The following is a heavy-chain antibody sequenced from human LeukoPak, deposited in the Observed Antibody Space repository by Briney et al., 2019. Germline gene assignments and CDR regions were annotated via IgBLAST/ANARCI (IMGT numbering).Heavy chain of an antibody. D-gene: IGHD3-10*01. Sequence: SETLSLTCTVSGGSISSYYWSWIRQPPGKGLEWIGYIYYSGSTNYNPSLKSRVTISVDTSKNQFSLKLSSVTAADTAVYYCARDLPPYYYGSGSPTLLNWFDPWGQGTTVTVSS. CDR2: IYYSGST. CDR3: ARDLPPYYYGSGSPTLLNWFDP. CDR1: GGSISSYY. V-gene: IGHV4-59*12. J-gene: IGHJ5*01.